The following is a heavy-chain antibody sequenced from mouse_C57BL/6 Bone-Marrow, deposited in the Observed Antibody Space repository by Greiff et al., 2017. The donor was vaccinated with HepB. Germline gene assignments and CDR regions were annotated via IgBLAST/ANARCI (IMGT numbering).Heavy chain of an antibody. D-gene: IGHD6-1*01. CDR2: INPNNGGT. CDR3: ARTLCYFDY. Sequence: VQLQQSGPELVKPGASVKISCKASGYTFTDYYMNWVKQSHGKSLEWIGDINPNNGGTSYNQKFKGKATLTVDKSSSTAYMELRSLTSEDSAVYYCARTLCYFDYWGQGTTLTVSS. V-gene: IGHV1-26*01. J-gene: IGHJ2*01. CDR1: GYTFTDYY.